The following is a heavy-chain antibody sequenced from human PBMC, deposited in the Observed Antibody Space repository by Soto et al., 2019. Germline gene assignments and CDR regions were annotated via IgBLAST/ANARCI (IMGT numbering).Heavy chain of an antibody. CDR3: ARDRCSGGSCYGSSGWFDP. CDR2: IYYSGST. Sequence: QVQLQESGPGLVKPSQTLSLTCTVSGGSISSGGYYWSWIRQHPGKGLEWIGYIYYSGSTYYNPSLKSRVTISVDTSKNQFSLKLSSVTAADTAVYYCARDRCSGGSCYGSSGWFDPWGQGTLVTVSS. V-gene: IGHV4-31*03. D-gene: IGHD2-15*01. CDR1: GGSISSGGYY. J-gene: IGHJ5*02.